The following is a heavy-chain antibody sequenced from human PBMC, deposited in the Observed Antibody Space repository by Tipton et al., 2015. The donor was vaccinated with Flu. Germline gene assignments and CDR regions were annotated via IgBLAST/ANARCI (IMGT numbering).Heavy chain of an antibody. CDR2: IYPGDSDK. CDR3: ARKRREDWYFDL. Sequence: VQLVQSGAEVKKPGESLKISCQASGFNLNNHWIAWVRQMPGKGLEWMGVIYPGDSDKKYSPPFEGQVTISADKSISTAYLQWSSLKSSDTAMYYFARKRREDWYFDLWGGGTLVSVSS. CDR1: GFNLNNHW. V-gene: IGHV5-51*01. J-gene: IGHJ2*01.